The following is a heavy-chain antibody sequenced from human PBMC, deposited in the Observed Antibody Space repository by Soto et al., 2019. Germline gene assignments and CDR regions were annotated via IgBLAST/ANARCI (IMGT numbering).Heavy chain of an antibody. CDR2: INHSGST. CDR1: GGSSSGYY. J-gene: IGHJ3*02. CDR3: ASDIVVGGAATLGAFDI. Sequence: SETLSLTCAVYGGSSSGYYWSWIRQPPGKGLEWIGEINHSGSTNYNPSLKSRVTISVDTSKNQFSLKLSSVTAADTAVNYCASDIVVGGAATLGAFDIWGQGTMVTVSS. D-gene: IGHD2-15*01. V-gene: IGHV4-34*01.